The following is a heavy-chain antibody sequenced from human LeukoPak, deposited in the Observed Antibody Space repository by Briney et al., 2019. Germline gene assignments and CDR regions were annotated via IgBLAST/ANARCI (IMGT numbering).Heavy chain of an antibody. CDR2: IYHSGST. Sequence: SETLSLTCTVPGGSINSHSYYWGWIRQPPGKGLEWIGSIYHSGSTYYNPSLKSRVTIPVDTSKNQFSLKLTSVTAADTAVYYCARSSGYMSYWGQGTLVTVSS. J-gene: IGHJ4*02. CDR1: GGSINSHSYY. D-gene: IGHD3-22*01. V-gene: IGHV4-39*07. CDR3: ARSSGYMSY.